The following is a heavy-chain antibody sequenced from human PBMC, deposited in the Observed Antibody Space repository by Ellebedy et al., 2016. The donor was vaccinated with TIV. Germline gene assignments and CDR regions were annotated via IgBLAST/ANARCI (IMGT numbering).Heavy chain of an antibody. J-gene: IGHJ4*02. CDR1: GYTFTSYY. V-gene: IGHV1-46*04. CDR3: ARDNGPSAGIPPYYYFDY. Sequence: ASVKVSCKASGYTFTSYYMHWVRQAPGQGLEWMGKINPNGGSTSYAQKLQGRVTMTRDTSPSTVYMELSSLRSEDTSVFYCARDNGPSAGIPPYYYFDYWGQGTLVTVSS. CDR2: INPNGGST. D-gene: IGHD6-19*01.